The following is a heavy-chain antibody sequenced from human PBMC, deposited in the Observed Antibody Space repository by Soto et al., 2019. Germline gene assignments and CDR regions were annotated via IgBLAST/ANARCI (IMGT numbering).Heavy chain of an antibody. Sequence: GGSLRLSCAASGFTFSNAWMSWVRQAPGKGLEYVSAISSNGGSTYYANSVKGRFTISRDNSKNTLYLQMGSLRAEDMAVYYCARDPDSSGYWNYFDYWGQGTLVTVSS. V-gene: IGHV3-64*01. CDR3: ARDPDSSGYWNYFDY. D-gene: IGHD3-22*01. J-gene: IGHJ4*02. CDR1: GFTFSNAW. CDR2: ISSNGGST.